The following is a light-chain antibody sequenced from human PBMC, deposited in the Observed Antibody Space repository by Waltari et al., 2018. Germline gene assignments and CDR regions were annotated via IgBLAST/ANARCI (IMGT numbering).Light chain of an antibody. J-gene: IGKJ5*01. CDR3: QQYDNWPPIT. V-gene: IGKV3-15*01. Sequence: EIVLTQSPATLSVSPGESVTLSCRASQTFTNNYLAWYQQRPGQAPRLLIYGVSTRSTGVEARFSGSGSGTEFTLTISSLQSEDFAVYYCQQYDNWPPITFGQGTRLEIK. CDR1: QTFTNN. CDR2: GVS.